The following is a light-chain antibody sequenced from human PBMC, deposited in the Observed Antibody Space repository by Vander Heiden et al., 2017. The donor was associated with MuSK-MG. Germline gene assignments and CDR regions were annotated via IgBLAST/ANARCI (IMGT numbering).Light chain of an antibody. J-gene: IGKJ4*01. Sequence: DIQMNQSPSSLSASVGDRVTITCRASQSISSYLNWYQQKPGKAPKLLIYAASSLQSGFPSRFSGSGSGTDFTLTISSLQPEDFATYYCQQSDSTPLTFGGGTKVEIK. CDR2: AAS. CDR1: QSISSY. CDR3: QQSDSTPLT. V-gene: IGKV1-39*01.